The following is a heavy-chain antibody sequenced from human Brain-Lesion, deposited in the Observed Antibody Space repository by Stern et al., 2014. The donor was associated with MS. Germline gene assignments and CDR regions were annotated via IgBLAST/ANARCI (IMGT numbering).Heavy chain of an antibody. CDR3: AKSIALAGTEFDY. D-gene: IGHD6-19*01. Sequence: EMQLVESGGGLVQPGGSLRLSCAASGFTFSSYALSWVRQAPGKGLEWLSGMSGSGGRTYYADSVKGRFTMSRDNSKNTLALQMNSLRAEDTAVYYCAKSIALAGTEFDYWGQGTLVTVSS. J-gene: IGHJ4*02. CDR1: GFTFSSYA. V-gene: IGHV3-23*04. CDR2: MSGSGGRT.